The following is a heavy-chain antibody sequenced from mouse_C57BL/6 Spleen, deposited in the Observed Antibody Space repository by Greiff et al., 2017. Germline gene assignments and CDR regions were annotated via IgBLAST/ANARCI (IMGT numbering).Heavy chain of an antibody. CDR3: AGNDYDGGAWFAY. Sequence: VQLQQSGAELVRPGTSVKVSCKASGYAFTNYLIEWVKQRPGQGLEWIGVINPGSGGTNYNEKFKGKATVTADKSSSTAYMQLSSLTSEDSAVYFCAGNDYDGGAWFAYWGQGTLVTVSA. J-gene: IGHJ3*01. D-gene: IGHD2-4*01. CDR2: INPGSGGT. CDR1: GYAFTNYL. V-gene: IGHV1-54*01.